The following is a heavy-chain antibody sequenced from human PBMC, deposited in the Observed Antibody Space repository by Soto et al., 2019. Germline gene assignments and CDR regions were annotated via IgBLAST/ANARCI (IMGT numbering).Heavy chain of an antibody. CDR3: AHKGGGDRILDY. Sequence: QITLKESGPTLVKPTQTLTLTCTFSGFSLSASGVGVGWIRQPPGKALEWLAIIYWDDAKHYSPSLKSSLTLPKETPKHPVGLNMANLEPVDTGTYFCAHKGGGDRILDYWGQGTLVTVSS. V-gene: IGHV2-5*02. CDR1: GFSLSASGVG. CDR2: IYWDDAK. J-gene: IGHJ4*02. D-gene: IGHD3-16*01.